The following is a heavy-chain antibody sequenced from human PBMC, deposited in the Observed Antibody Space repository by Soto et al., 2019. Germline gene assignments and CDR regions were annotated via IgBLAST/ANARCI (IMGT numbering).Heavy chain of an antibody. D-gene: IGHD5-18*01. J-gene: IGHJ4*02. V-gene: IGHV3-30-3*01. CDR1: GFTFSSYA. Sequence: GGSLRLSCAASGFTFSSYAMHWVRQAPGKGLEWVAVISYDGSNKYYADSVKGRFTISRDNSKNTLYLQMNSLRAEDTAVYYCARETAMVGGYFDYWGQGALVTVSS. CDR3: ARETAMVGGYFDY. CDR2: ISYDGSNK.